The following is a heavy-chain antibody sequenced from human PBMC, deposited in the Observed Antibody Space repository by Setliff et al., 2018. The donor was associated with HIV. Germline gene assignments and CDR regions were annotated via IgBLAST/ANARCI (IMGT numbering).Heavy chain of an antibody. D-gene: IGHD2-2*01. Sequence: SETLSLTCAVYGGSFSGYYWSWIRQPPGKGLEWIGEINHSGDTNYNPSLKSRVTISGQTSNNQFSLQLTSVTAADTAVYYCARQSTTSRDFDSWGQGTLVTVSS. J-gene: IGHJ4*02. CDR2: INHSGDT. V-gene: IGHV4-34*01. CDR3: ARQSTTSRDFDS. CDR1: GGSFSGYY.